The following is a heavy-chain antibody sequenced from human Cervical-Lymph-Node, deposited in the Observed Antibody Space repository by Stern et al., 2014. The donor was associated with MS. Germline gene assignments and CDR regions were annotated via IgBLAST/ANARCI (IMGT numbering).Heavy chain of an antibody. CDR1: GGSITSGDYY. J-gene: IGHJ5*02. CDR2: IYYTGST. Sequence: QVQLQESGPGLVKPSQTLSLTCTVSGGSITSGDYYWTWVRQPPGKGLEGIGYIYYTGSTNYNPSLKSRITISRDTSKNQFSLKLSSVTAADTAVYYCVRVRDHSDYFWFDPWGQGTLVTVSS. CDR3: VRVRDHSDYFWFDP. D-gene: IGHD4-11*01. V-gene: IGHV4-30-4*01.